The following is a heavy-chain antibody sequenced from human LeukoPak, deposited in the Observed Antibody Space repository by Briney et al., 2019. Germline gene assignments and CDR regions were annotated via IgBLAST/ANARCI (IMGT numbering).Heavy chain of an antibody. J-gene: IGHJ4*02. D-gene: IGHD2-21*02. CDR1: GGSISSSSYY. CDR2: IYYSGST. CDR3: ARGSSGDWLDY. Sequence: SETLSLTCTVSGGSISSSSYYWGWIRQPPGKGLEWIGSIYYSGSTYYNPSLKSRVTISVDTSKNQFSLKLSSVTAADTAVYYCARGSSGDWLDYWGQGTLVTVSS. V-gene: IGHV4-39*07.